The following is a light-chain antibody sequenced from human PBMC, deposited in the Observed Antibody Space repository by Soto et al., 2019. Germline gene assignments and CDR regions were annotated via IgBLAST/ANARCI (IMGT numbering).Light chain of an antibody. Sequence: QSVLTPPPSASGTPGQRVTISCSGSSSKIGSNYVYWYQQLPGTAPKLLIYRNNQRPSGVPDRFSGSKSGTSASLAISGLRSEDEADYYCAAWDDSLSVHYVFGTGTKVTVL. V-gene: IGLV1-47*01. J-gene: IGLJ1*01. CDR1: SSKIGSNY. CDR3: AAWDDSLSVHYV. CDR2: RNN.